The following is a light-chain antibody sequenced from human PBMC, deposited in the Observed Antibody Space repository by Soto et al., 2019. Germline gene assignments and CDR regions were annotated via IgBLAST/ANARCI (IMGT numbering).Light chain of an antibody. Sequence: DIQLTQSPSFLSASVGDRVTITCRASQGINSYLAWYQQKPGKAPKVLMYDASTLQRGVPSRFSGSGSGTEFTLAISSLQPEDFATYYFQQFNDYPITFGQGTRLEIK. V-gene: IGKV1-9*01. CDR3: QQFNDYPIT. CDR2: DAS. J-gene: IGKJ5*01. CDR1: QGINSY.